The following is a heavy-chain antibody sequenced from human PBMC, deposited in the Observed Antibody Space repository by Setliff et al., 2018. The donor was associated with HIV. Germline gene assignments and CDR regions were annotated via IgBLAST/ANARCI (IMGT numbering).Heavy chain of an antibody. CDR2: IYTTGST. J-gene: IGHJ4*02. Sequence: SETLSLTCTVSGGSISSYHWSWIRQPPGKGLEWIGYIYTTGSTNYNPSLKSRVTISVDTSKNQFPLKLYSVTAADTAVYYCARAYFGSGIYYWGQGTLVTVSS. D-gene: IGHD3-10*01. CDR1: GGSISSYH. V-gene: IGHV4-4*09. CDR3: ARAYFGSGIYY.